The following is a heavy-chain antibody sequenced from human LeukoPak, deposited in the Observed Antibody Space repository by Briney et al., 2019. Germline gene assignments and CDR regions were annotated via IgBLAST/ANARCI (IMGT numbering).Heavy chain of an antibody. V-gene: IGHV1-2*04. CDR1: GYTFTGYY. J-gene: IGHJ4*02. CDR2: INPNSGGT. Sequence: ASVKVSCKASGYTFTGYYMHWVRQAPGQGLEWMGWINPNSGGTNYAQKFQGWVTMTRDTSISTAYMELSRLRSDDTAVYYCARAGELTAPDTTFDYWGQGTLVTVSS. CDR3: ARAGELTAPDTTFDY. D-gene: IGHD1-26*01.